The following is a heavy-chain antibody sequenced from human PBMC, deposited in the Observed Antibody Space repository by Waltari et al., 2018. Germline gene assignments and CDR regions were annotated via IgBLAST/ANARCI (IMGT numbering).Heavy chain of an antibody. Sequence: QVQLQESGPGLVKPSETLSLTCTGPGGSISSYYWSWLRQPHGKGLEWIGYIYYSGSTNYSPSLKSRVTISVDTSKNQFSLKLSSVTAADTAVYYCARASSWYGRPEGDSLFDYWGQGTLVTVSS. CDR1: GGSISSYY. V-gene: IGHV4-59*01. D-gene: IGHD6-13*01. CDR3: ARASSWYGRPEGDSLFDY. J-gene: IGHJ4*02. CDR2: IYYSGST.